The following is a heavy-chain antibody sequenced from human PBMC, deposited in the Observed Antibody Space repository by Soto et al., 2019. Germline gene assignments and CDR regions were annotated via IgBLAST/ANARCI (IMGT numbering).Heavy chain of an antibody. J-gene: IGHJ3*02. D-gene: IGHD5-12*01. Sequence: SVKVSCKASGGTFSSYTISWVRQAPGQGLEWMGRIIPILGIANYAQKFQGRVTITADKSTSTAYMELSSLRSEDTAVYYCSHIVATIGSRVPDAFDIWGQGTMVTV. V-gene: IGHV1-69*02. CDR3: SHIVATIGSRVPDAFDI. CDR1: GGTFSSYT. CDR2: IIPILGIA.